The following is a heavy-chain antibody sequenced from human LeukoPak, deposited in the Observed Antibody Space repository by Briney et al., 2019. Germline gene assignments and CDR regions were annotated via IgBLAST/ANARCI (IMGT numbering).Heavy chain of an antibody. CDR2: IYYSGST. V-gene: IGHV4-39*01. D-gene: IGHD3-3*01. Sequence: KPSETLSLTCTVSGGSISSSSYYWGWIRQPPGKGLEWIGSIYYSGSTYYNPSLKSRVTISVDTSKNQFSLKLGSVTAADTAVYYCARRYYDFWSGIGYFDYWGQGTLVTVSS. CDR1: GGSISSSSYY. J-gene: IGHJ4*02. CDR3: ARRYYDFWSGIGYFDY.